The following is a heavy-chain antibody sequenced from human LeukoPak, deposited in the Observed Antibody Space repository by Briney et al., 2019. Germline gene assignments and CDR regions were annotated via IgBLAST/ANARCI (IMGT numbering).Heavy chain of an antibody. D-gene: IGHD3-9*01. V-gene: IGHV1-2*02. CDR3: ARVEIDILTGYGH. J-gene: IGHJ4*02. CDR1: GYTFTAYY. Sequence: ASVKVSCKASGYTFTAYYMHWVRQAPGQGLEWMGWINPNSGGTNYAQKFQGRVTMTRDTSISTAYMELSRLRPDDTAVYYCARVEIDILTGYGHGGQGTLVTVSS. CDR2: INPNSGGT.